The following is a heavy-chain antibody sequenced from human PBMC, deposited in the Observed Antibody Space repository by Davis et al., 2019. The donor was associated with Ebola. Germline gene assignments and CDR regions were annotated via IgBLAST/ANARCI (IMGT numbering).Heavy chain of an antibody. CDR2: INHSGST. CDR3: ARGFSSSWLGGYYYYYGMDV. V-gene: IGHV4-34*01. J-gene: IGHJ6*02. Sequence: PSETLSLTCAVYGGSFSGYYWSWIRQPPGKGLEWIGEINHSGSTNYNPSLKSRVTISVDTSKNQFSLKLSSVTAADTAVYYCARGFSSSWLGGYYYYYGMDVWGQGTTVTVSS. D-gene: IGHD6-13*01. CDR1: GGSFSGYY.